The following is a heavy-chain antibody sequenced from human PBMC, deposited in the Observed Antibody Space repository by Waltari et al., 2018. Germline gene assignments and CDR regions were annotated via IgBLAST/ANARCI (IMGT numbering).Heavy chain of an antibody. CDR3: TTLDAPWGG. Sequence: EVQMVESGGGSGKPGDSLRLACVASGFGFTAAWLTWVRQAPGKGLEWVGRIKSQNDGATTDFAASVRGRFSISRDDSQNMVFLQMNSLRVEDTALYYCTTLDAPWGGWGHGTLVTVSS. CDR2: IKSQNDGATT. D-gene: IGHD7-27*01. J-gene: IGHJ4*01. CDR1: GFGFTAAW. V-gene: IGHV3-15*01.